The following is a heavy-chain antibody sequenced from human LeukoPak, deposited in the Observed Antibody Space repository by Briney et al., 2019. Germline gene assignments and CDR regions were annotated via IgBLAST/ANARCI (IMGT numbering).Heavy chain of an antibody. CDR1: GFTFNSYS. V-gene: IGHV3-23*01. CDR2: ISGSGGST. J-gene: IGHJ4*02. Sequence: EPGGSLRLSCAASGFTFNSYSMNWVRQAPGKGLEWVSAISGSGGSTYYADSVKGRFTISRDNSKNTLYLQMNTLRAEDTAVYYCARVSVLMVYVTHYFDSWGQGTLVTVSS. D-gene: IGHD2-8*01. CDR3: ARVSVLMVYVTHYFDS.